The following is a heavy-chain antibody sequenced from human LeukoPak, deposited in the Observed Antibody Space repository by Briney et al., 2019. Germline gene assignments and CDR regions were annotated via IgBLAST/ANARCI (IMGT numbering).Heavy chain of an antibody. J-gene: IGHJ4*02. CDR2: IIPIFGTA. V-gene: IGHV1-69*13. D-gene: IGHD3-22*01. CDR1: GGTFSSYA. Sequence: SVTVSCKASGGTFSSYAISWVRQAPGQGLEWMGGIIPIFGTANYAQKFQGRVTITADESTCTAYRELSSLRSEDTAVYYCARGAKTYYYDSSGYYLFDYWGQGTLVTVSS. CDR3: ARGAKTYYYDSSGYYLFDY.